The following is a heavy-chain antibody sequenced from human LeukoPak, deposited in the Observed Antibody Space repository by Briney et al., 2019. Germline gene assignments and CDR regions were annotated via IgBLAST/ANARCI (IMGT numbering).Heavy chain of an antibody. V-gene: IGHV4-39*01. D-gene: IGHD1-1*01. CDR1: GGSISSSRYY. J-gene: IGHJ4*02. Sequence: SETLSLTCTVSGGSISSSRYYWGWIRQPPGKRLEWIGSIYHSGSTYYNPSLKSRVNISIDTSKNQFSLKLSSVTAADTAVYYCARRVETAYFDYWGQGTLVTVSS. CDR3: ARRVETAYFDY. CDR2: IYHSGST.